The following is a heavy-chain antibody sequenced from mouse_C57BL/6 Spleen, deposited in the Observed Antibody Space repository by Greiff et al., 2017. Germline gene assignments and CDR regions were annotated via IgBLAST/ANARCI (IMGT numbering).Heavy chain of an antibody. J-gene: IGHJ4*01. CDR2: IYPGDGDT. V-gene: IGHV1-82*01. CDR1: GYAFSSYW. D-gene: IGHD2-14*01. Sequence: VKLVESGPELVKPGASVKISCKASGYAFSSYWMNWVKQRPGKGLEWIGRIYPGDGDTNYNGKFKGKATLTADKSSSPAYMRLSSLTSEDSAVYCGTKDRNNAMGYWGQGTSVTVSS. CDR3: TKDRNNAMGY.